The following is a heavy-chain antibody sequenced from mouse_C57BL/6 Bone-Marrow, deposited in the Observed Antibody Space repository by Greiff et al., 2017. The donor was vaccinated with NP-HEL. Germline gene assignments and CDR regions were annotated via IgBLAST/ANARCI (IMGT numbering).Heavy chain of an antibody. J-gene: IGHJ2*01. V-gene: IGHV1-81*01. D-gene: IGHD1-1*01. Sequence: QVQLKESGAELARPGASVKLSCKASGYTFTSYGISWVKQRTGQGLEWIGEIYPRSGNTYYNEKFKGKATLTADKSSSTAYMELRSLTSEDSAVYFCARGGVYYYGSYWGQGTTLTVSS. CDR3: ARGGVYYYGSY. CDR1: GYTFTSYG. CDR2: IYPRSGNT.